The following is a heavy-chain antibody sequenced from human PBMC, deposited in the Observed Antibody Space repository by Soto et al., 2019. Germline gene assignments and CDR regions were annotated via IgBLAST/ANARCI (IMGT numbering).Heavy chain of an antibody. D-gene: IGHD3-10*01. CDR2: IKSKTDGGTT. J-gene: IGHJ6*02. Sequence: GGSLRLSCAASGCTCSNAWMNWVRQAPGKGLEGVGRIKSKTDGGTTDYAAPVRGRVTSSRGDSKNTLYLQMSSLRAEDTAVYYCERVEGGWLGELGRRCMDFWGQGTMVTVSS. V-gene: IGHV3-15*07. CDR1: GCTCSNAW. CDR3: ERVEGGWLGELGRRCMDF.